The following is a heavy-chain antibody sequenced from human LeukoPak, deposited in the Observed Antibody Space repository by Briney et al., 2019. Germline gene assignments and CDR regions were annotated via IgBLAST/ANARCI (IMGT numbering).Heavy chain of an antibody. Sequence: PSETLSLTCTVSGGSISSYYWSWIRQPAGKGLEWIGRIYTSGSTNYNPSLKSRVTMSVDTSKNQFSLKLSSVTAADTAVYYCARAGSGSYYANNWFDPWGQGTLVTVSS. CDR2: IYTSGST. D-gene: IGHD1-26*01. CDR1: GGSISSYY. CDR3: ARAGSGSYYANNWFDP. J-gene: IGHJ5*02. V-gene: IGHV4-4*07.